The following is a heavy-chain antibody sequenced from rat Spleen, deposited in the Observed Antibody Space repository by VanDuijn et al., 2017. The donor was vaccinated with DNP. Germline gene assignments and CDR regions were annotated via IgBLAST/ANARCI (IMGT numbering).Heavy chain of an antibody. J-gene: IGHJ2*01. Sequence: EVQLVESGGGLVQPGRSLKLSCAASGLTFSDYYMAWVRQTPTKGLEWVAYTNYAGGSTYNGDSVKGRFTISRDNAKSTLYLQMNSLRFEDMATYYCARHVLPLRVWDYWGQGVMVTVSS. CDR2: TNYAGGST. CDR1: GLTFSDYY. CDR3: ARHVLPLRVWDY. D-gene: IGHD1-4*01. V-gene: IGHV5-22*01.